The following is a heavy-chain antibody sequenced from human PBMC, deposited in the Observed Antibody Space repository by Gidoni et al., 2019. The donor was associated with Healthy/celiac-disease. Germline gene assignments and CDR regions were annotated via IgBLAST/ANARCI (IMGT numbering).Heavy chain of an antibody. J-gene: IGHJ5*02. V-gene: IGHV3-33*01. CDR3: ARESFAVYDILTGTANWFDP. D-gene: IGHD3-9*01. CDR1: GFTFSRHG. CDR2: IWYDGSNK. Sequence: QVQLVESGGGVVQPGRSLRLSCAASGFTFSRHGMQWVRQAPGKGLEWVAVIWYDGSNKYYADAVKGRFTISRDKSKNTLYLQMNSLRAEDTAVYYCARESFAVYDILTGTANWFDPWGQGTLVTVSS.